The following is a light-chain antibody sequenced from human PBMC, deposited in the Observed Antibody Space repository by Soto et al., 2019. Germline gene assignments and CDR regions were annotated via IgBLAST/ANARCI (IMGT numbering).Light chain of an antibody. Sequence: EIELTQSPATLSLSPGETATLSCRASQNVDKFLAWYQQRPGQPPRLLIFDSSNRATGIPVRFSGSGSGTVFTLTIGSLEPEDFAVYYCQQRNDWRRGTFGQGTRLEIK. CDR3: QQRNDWRRGT. CDR1: QNVDKF. V-gene: IGKV3-11*01. J-gene: IGKJ5*01. CDR2: DSS.